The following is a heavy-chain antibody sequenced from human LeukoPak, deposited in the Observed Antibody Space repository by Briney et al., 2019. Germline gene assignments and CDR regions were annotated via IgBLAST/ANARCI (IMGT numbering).Heavy chain of an antibody. CDR1: GFTFSSYG. Sequence: PGGSLRLSCAASGFTFSSYGMHWVRQAPGKGLVWVSRINSDGSSTSYADSVRGRFSISRDNAKNTLYLQMNSLRAEDTAVYYCARGLSGYASSLGYWGQGTLVTVSA. J-gene: IGHJ4*02. V-gene: IGHV3-74*01. D-gene: IGHD6-6*01. CDR2: INSDGSST. CDR3: ARGLSGYASSLGY.